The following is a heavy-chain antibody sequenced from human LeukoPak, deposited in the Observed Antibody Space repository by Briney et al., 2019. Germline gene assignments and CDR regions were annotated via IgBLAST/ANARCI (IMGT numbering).Heavy chain of an antibody. V-gene: IGHV4-59*01. Sequence: SETLSLTCTVSGGSISTYYWSWMRQPPGKGLEGIGYIYYSGSTNYNPSLKSRVTISVDTSKNQFSLKLSSVTAADTAVYYCARDRYSNYYYYGMDVWGQGTTVTVSS. D-gene: IGHD6-13*01. J-gene: IGHJ6*02. CDR1: GGSISTYY. CDR3: ARDRYSNYYYYGMDV. CDR2: IYYSGST.